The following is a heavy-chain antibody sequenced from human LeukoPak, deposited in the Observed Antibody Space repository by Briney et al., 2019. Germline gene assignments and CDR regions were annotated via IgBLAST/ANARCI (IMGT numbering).Heavy chain of an antibody. CDR3: AKGPRSGSLDY. J-gene: IGHJ4*02. CDR2: ISYDGSNK. Sequence: PGGSLRLSCAASGFTFSSYGMHWVRQAPGKGLEWVAVISYDGSNKYYADSVKGRFTISRDNSKNTLYLQMNSLRAEDTAVYYCAKGPRSGSLDYWGQGTLVTVSS. D-gene: IGHD3-10*01. V-gene: IGHV3-30*18. CDR1: GFTFSSYG.